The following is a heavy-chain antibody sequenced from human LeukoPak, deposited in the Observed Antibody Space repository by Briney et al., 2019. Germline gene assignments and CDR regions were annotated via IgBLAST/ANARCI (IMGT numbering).Heavy chain of an antibody. Sequence: PSETLSLTCTVSSASISTYYWIWPGQPRGKGLEEIGYIYHSGTSNYNPSLKRRLTMSVDTSKSQFPLSLSPVTPADTAVYYCAKAAKYYFGSDTYYSLHNWRQGILVTVPP. CDR1: SASISTYY. V-gene: IGHV4-59*01. CDR3: AKAAKYYFGSDTYYSLHN. CDR2: IYHSGTS. J-gene: IGHJ4*02. D-gene: IGHD3-10*01.